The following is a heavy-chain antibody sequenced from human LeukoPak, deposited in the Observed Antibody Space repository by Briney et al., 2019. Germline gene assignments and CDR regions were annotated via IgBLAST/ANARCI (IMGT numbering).Heavy chain of an antibody. D-gene: IGHD6-13*01. CDR2: INHSGST. CDR1: GGSFSGYY. J-gene: IGHJ5*02. CDR3: ARGGGYSSSWYWGRWFDP. V-gene: IGHV4-34*01. Sequence: SSETLSLTCAVYGGSFSGYYWSWIRQPPGKGLEWVGEINHSGSTNYNPSLKSRVTISVDTSKNQFSLKLSSVTAADTAVYYCARGGGYSSSWYWGRWFDPWGQGTLVTVSS.